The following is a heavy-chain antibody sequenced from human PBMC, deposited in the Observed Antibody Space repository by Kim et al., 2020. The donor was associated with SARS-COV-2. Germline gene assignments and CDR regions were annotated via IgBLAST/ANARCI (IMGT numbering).Heavy chain of an antibody. Sequence: SETLSLTCTVSGGSISSSDYYWGWIRQPPGKGLEWIGNIYNSGDTYYNPSLKSRITITVDSSNNLFSLRLSSVTAADTAVYYCARVHCSRSICPRPDPYYYCGMDSWGQGTTVTVSS. J-gene: IGHJ6*02. V-gene: IGHV4-39*02. CDR3: ARVHCSRSICPRPDPYYYCGMDS. CDR1: GGSISSSDYY. CDR2: IYNSGDT. D-gene: IGHD2-2*01.